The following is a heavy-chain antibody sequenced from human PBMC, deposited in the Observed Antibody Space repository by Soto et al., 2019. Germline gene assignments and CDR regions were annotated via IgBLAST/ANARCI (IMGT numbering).Heavy chain of an antibody. J-gene: IGHJ5*02. CDR2: IYYSGST. D-gene: IGHD3-3*02. CDR3: ASPKIAFYNWFDP. V-gene: IGHV4-39*01. CDR1: GGSISSSSYY. Sequence: SETLSLNYTAYGGSISSSSYYWGWIRRPPGKGLEWIGSIYYSGSTYYNPSLKSRVTISVDTSKNQFSLKLSSVTAADTAVYYCASPKIAFYNWFDPWGQGTLVT.